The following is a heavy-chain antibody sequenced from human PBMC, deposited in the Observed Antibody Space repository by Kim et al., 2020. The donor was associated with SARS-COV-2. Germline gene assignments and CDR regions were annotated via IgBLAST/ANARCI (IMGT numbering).Heavy chain of an antibody. J-gene: IGHJ5*02. D-gene: IGHD3-3*01. CDR1: GGSISSSSYY. CDR3: ARHIKGITIFGVVTDWFDP. Sequence: SETLSLTCTVSGGSISSSSYYWGWIRQPPGKGLDWIGSIYYSGSTYYNPSLKSRVTISVDTSKNQFSLKLSSVTAADTAVYYCARHIKGITIFGVVTDWFDPWGQGTLVTVSS. V-gene: IGHV4-39*01. CDR2: IYYSGST.